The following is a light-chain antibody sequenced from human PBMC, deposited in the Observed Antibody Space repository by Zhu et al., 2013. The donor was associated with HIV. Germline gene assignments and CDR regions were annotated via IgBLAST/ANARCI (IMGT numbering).Light chain of an antibody. CDR1: QSVLYSSNNNNY. V-gene: IGKV4-1*01. J-gene: IGKJ2*01. CDR2: WAS. CDR3: QQYYSGPRT. Sequence: DIVMTQSPDSLAVSLGERATLNCKSSQSVLYSSNNNNYLAWYQHKPRQPPKLLIYWASNRASGVPDRFSGSGSGTDFTLTISSLQAEDVAVYYCQQYYSGPRTFGQGTKLEIK.